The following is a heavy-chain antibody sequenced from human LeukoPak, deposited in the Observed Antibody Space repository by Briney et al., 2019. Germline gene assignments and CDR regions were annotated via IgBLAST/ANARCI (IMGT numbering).Heavy chain of an antibody. V-gene: IGHV3-23*01. Sequence: GGSLRLSCAASGFTFNTYAMSWVRRAPWERLQWVSGISDSGGNTYYADSVRGRFTISRDNSKNTLYLQMNSLRAEDTAVYYCAAVVVAATAFDYWGQGTLVTVSS. CDR3: AAVVVAATAFDY. CDR2: ISDSGGNT. J-gene: IGHJ4*02. D-gene: IGHD2-15*01. CDR1: GFTFNTYA.